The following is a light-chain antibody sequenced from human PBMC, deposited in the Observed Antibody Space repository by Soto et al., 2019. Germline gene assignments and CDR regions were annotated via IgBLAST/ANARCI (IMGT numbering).Light chain of an antibody. V-gene: IGKV3-11*01. CDR1: QNISRS. CDR2: DAS. Sequence: EIFMTQSPFTLSVSPVERATLSCTASQNISRSLAWYQQKPGQAPRLLIYDASNRATGIPARFSGSGSGTDFTLTISSLEPEDFAVYYCQQRSNWPPAFGQGTRLEIK. J-gene: IGKJ5*01. CDR3: QQRSNWPPA.